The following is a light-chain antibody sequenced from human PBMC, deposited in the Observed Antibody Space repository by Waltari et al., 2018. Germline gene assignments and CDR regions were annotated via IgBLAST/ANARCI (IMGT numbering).Light chain of an antibody. CDR2: WAS. J-gene: IGKJ1*01. CDR1: QTVLNRSSNKNS. CDR3: QQYYGSPWT. V-gene: IGKV4-1*01. Sequence: DIVMTQSPDSLAVSLGERATINYTSSQTVLNRSSNKNSLAWYQQKAGQPPMLLIKWASTRESGVPDRFSGSGSGTDFTLTISSLQAEDVAVYFCQQYYGSPWTFGQGTKVEIK.